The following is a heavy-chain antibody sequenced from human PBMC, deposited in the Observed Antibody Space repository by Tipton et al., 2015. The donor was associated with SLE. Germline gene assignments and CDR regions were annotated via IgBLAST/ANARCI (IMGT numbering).Heavy chain of an antibody. CDR3: ARGEIAAAVYFDY. J-gene: IGHJ4*02. Sequence: TLSLTCTVSGGSISSYYWSWIRQPPGKGLEWIGYIYYSGSTNYNPSLKSRVTISVDTSKNQFSLKLSSVTAADTAVYYCARGEIAAAVYFDYWGQGTLVTVSS. CDR2: IYYSGST. CDR1: GGSISSYY. V-gene: IGHV4-59*01. D-gene: IGHD6-13*01.